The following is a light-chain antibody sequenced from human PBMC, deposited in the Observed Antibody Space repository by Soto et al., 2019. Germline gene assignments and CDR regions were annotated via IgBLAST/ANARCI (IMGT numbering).Light chain of an antibody. Sequence: QSVLTQPPSASATPGQRVTISCSGSSSNIGSNNVEWYQHLPGTAPKLLIYSNNKGPSGIPDRFSGSKSGTSASLAISGLQSEDEADYYCASWDDSVNDLVFGGGTKLTVL. CDR3: ASWDDSVNDLV. J-gene: IGLJ3*02. CDR2: SNN. V-gene: IGLV1-44*01. CDR1: SSNIGSNN.